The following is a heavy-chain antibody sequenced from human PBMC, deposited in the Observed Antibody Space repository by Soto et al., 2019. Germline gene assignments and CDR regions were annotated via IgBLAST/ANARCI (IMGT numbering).Heavy chain of an antibody. Sequence: GGSLRLSCATPGFTFNGSAMHWVPQASGKGLEWVGRIRSKANSYATAYAASVKGRLTISRDDSKNTAYLQMNSLKTEDTAVYYCTRIVPARFQVWPREWFDHWGKGT. V-gene: IGHV3-73*01. J-gene: IGHJ5*02. CDR3: TRIVPARFQVWPREWFDH. CDR1: GFTFNGSA. CDR2: IRSKANSYAT. D-gene: IGHD3-3*01.